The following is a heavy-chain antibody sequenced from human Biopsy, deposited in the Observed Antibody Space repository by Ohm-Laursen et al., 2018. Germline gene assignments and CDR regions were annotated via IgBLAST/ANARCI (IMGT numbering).Heavy chain of an antibody. CDR1: GFTASNKY. CDR2: IYTGGTT. Sequence: SLRLSCAASGFTASNKYMSWVRQAPGKGLEWVSVIYTGGTTHYADSVRGRFTISRDNSKNTLYLQMNLLRAEDTAVYYCARHHCTNGVCLGVYFDYWGQGTLVTVSS. CDR3: ARHHCTNGVCLGVYFDY. J-gene: IGHJ4*02. D-gene: IGHD2-8*01. V-gene: IGHV3-53*01.